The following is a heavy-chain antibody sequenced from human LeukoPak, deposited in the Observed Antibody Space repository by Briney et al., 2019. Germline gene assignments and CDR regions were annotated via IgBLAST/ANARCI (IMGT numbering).Heavy chain of an antibody. J-gene: IGHJ6*02. CDR3: ASCIVVVPAAADYYYYYGMDV. D-gene: IGHD2-2*01. Sequence: SVKVSCKASGGTFSSYAISWVRQAPGQGLEWMGGIIPIFGTANYAQKFQGRVTITADESTSTAYMELSSLRSEDTAVYYCASCIVVVPAAADYYYYYGMDVWGQGTTVTASS. CDR2: IIPIFGTA. V-gene: IGHV1-69*13. CDR1: GGTFSSYA.